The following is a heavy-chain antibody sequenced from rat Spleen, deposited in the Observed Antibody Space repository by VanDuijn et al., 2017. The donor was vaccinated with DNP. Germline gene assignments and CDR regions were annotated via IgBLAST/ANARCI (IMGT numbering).Heavy chain of an antibody. D-gene: IGHD1-2*01. CDR3: ATHGSIATISTGAMDV. CDR1: GFTFSDYA. CDR2: IFYDGDTT. Sequence: EVQLVESGGGMEQPGNSLKLSCIASGFTFSDYAMAWVRQSPRKGLEWVATIFYDGDTTYYGDSVKGRFTISRDNAKNTLHLQMDSLRSEDTATYYCATHGSIATISTGAMDVWGQGTSVTVSS. J-gene: IGHJ4*01. V-gene: IGHV5S10*01.